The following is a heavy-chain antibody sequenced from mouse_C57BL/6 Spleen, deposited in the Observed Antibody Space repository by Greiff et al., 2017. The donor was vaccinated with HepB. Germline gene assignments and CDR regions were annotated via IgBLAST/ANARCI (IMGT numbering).Heavy chain of an antibody. CDR1: GFSLTSYG. J-gene: IGHJ4*01. D-gene: IGHD1-1*01. CDR2: IWSGGST. CDR3: ARNWGYGSSYGAMDY. Sequence: VQGVESGPGLVQPSQSLSITCTVSGFSLTSYGVHWVRQSPGKGLEWLGVIWSGGSTDYNAAFISRLSISKDNSKSQVFFKMNSLQADDTAIYYCARNWGYGSSYGAMDYWGQGTSVTVSS. V-gene: IGHV2-2*01.